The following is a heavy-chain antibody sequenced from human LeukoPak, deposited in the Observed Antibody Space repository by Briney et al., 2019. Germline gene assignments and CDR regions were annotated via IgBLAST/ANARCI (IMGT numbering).Heavy chain of an antibody. J-gene: IGHJ6*02. CDR3: ARDLYYYDILTGYPAETYGMDV. CDR1: GFTFSSYA. CDR2: INSDGSST. D-gene: IGHD3-9*01. Sequence: PGGSLRLSCAASGFTFSSYAMSWVRQAPGKGLVWVSRINSDGSSTSYADSVKGRFTISRDNAKNTLYLQMNSLRAEDTAVYYCARDLYYYDILTGYPAETYGMDVWGQGTTVTVSS. V-gene: IGHV3-74*01.